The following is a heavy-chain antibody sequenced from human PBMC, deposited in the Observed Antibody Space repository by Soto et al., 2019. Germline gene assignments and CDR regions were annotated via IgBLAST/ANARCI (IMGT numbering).Heavy chain of an antibody. V-gene: IGHV4-61*01. CDR3: ARERGGGRGFDY. Sequence: PSETLSLTCTVSGGSASSGSYYWSWIRQPPGKGLEWIGYIYYSGSTNYNPSLKSRVTISVDTSKNQFSLKLSSVTAADTAVYYCARERGGGRGFDYWGQGTLVTVSS. CDR1: GGSASSGSYY. D-gene: IGHD2-15*01. CDR2: IYYSGST. J-gene: IGHJ4*02.